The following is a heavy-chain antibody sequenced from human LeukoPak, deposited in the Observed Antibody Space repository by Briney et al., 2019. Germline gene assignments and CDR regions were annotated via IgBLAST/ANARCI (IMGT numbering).Heavy chain of an antibody. D-gene: IGHD3-10*01. CDR3: ARAQGVVRGVIPHDY. J-gene: IGHJ4*02. CDR2: ISAYNGNT. CDR1: GYTCTSYG. Sequence: ASVKVSCKASGYTCTSYGISWVRQAPGQGLEWMGWISAYNGNTNYAQKLQGRVTMTTDTSTSTAYMELRSLRSDDTAVYYCARAQGVVRGVIPHDYWGQGTLVTVSS. V-gene: IGHV1-18*01.